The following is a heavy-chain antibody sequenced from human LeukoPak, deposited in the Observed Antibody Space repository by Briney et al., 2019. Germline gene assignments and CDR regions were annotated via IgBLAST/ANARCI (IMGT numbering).Heavy chain of an antibody. J-gene: IGHJ4*02. CDR2: INHSGNT. CDR1: GGSFSGYY. Sequence: SETLSPTCAVYGGSFSGYYWNWIRQPPGKGLQWNGEINHSGNTKYNPSLKSRVTISVDTSKNQFSLKLTSVTAADTAVYYCARTTVAGTRGFDSWGQGTLVTVSS. V-gene: IGHV4-34*01. CDR3: ARTTVAGTRGFDS. D-gene: IGHD6-19*01.